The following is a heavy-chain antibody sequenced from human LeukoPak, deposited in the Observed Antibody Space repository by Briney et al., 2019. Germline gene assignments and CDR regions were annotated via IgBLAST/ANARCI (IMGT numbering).Heavy chain of an antibody. D-gene: IGHD3-10*01. V-gene: IGHV4-30-4*01. CDR1: GGSISSGDYY. J-gene: IGHJ6*02. Sequence: SETLSLTCTVSGGSISSGDYYWSWIRQPPGKGLEWIGYIYYSGSTYYNPSLKSRVTISVDTSKNQFSLKLSSVTAADTAVYYCARGLITMVRGVITEIYYYYYGMDVWGRGTTVTVSS. CDR2: IYYSGST. CDR3: ARGLITMVRGVITEIYYYYYGMDV.